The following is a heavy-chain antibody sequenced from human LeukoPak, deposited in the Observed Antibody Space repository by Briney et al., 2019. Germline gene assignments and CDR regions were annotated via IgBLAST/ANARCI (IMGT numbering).Heavy chain of an antibody. Sequence: SQTLSLTCAISGDSVSSDSVAWNWIRQSPSRGLEWLGRTYYRSKWYNDYAVSVKSRININPDTSKNQLSLQLNSVTPEDTAVYYCAREGRWAPSYFDYWGQGTLVTVSS. CDR1: GDSVSSDSVA. J-gene: IGHJ4*02. CDR2: TYYRSKWYN. CDR3: AREGRWAPSYFDY. D-gene: IGHD6-13*01. V-gene: IGHV6-1*01.